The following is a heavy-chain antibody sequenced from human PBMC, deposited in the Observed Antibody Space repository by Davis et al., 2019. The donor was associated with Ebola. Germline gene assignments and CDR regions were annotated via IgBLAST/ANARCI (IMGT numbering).Heavy chain of an antibody. CDR2: INLNDATT. CDR3: ARGDYYPPLDY. Sequence: ASVKVSCKASGGTFSSYAISWVRQAPGQGLEWLGIINLNDATTSYAQKFQGRVTITRDTSASTAYMELSSLRSEDTAVYYCARGDYYPPLDYWGQGTLVTVSS. J-gene: IGHJ4*02. CDR1: GGTFSSYA. D-gene: IGHD3-22*01. V-gene: IGHV1-46*01.